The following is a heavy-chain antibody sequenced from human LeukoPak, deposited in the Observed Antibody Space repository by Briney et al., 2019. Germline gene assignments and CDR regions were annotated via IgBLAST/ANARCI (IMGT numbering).Heavy chain of an antibody. Sequence: ASVKVSCKASGYTFTNYYMHWVRQGPGLGFEWMGWINPKSGGTSYPQKFQGRLTMTRDTSISTAYMELSRLGSDDTAVYYCVPSANYYYFDYWGQGTLVTVSS. D-gene: IGHD1-26*01. J-gene: IGHJ4*02. V-gene: IGHV1-2*02. CDR2: INPKSGGT. CDR3: VPSANYYYFDY. CDR1: GYTFTNYY.